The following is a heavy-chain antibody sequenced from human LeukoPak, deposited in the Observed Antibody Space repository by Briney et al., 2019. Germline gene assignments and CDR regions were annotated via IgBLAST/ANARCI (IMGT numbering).Heavy chain of an antibody. D-gene: IGHD5-18*01. CDR1: GGSISSGGYS. CDR2: IYHSGST. Sequence: SETLSLTCAVSGGSISSGGYSWSWIRQPPGKGLEWIGYIYHSGSTYYNPSLKSRVTISVDRSKNQFSLKLSSVTAADTAVYYCARGRIQLWLRKVGDAFDIWGQGTMVTVSS. V-gene: IGHV4-30-2*01. J-gene: IGHJ3*02. CDR3: ARGRIQLWLRKVGDAFDI.